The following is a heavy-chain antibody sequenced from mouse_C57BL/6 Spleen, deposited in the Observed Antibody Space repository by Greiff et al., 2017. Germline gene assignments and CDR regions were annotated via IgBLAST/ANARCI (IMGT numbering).Heavy chain of an antibody. J-gene: IGHJ2*01. Sequence: QVQLKESGPELVKPGASVKISCKASGYAFSSSWMNWVKQRPGKGLEGIGRIYPGDGDTNYNGNFKGKDTLTAGKSSSAAYMQLSSLTSEDSAVYFCARYYGSPDYWGQGTTLTVSS. CDR2: IYPGDGDT. D-gene: IGHD1-1*01. CDR3: ARYYGSPDY. CDR1: GYAFSSSW. V-gene: IGHV1-82*01.